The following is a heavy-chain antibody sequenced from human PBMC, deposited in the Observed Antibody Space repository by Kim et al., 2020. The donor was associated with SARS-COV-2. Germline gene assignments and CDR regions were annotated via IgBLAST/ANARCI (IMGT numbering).Heavy chain of an antibody. V-gene: IGHV3-20*03. CDR3: ARDGQQWLAYYFDY. Sequence: ADSVKGRFTISRDNAKNSLYLQMNSLRAEDTALYYCARDGQQWLAYYFDYWGQGTLVTVSS. J-gene: IGHJ4*02. D-gene: IGHD6-19*01.